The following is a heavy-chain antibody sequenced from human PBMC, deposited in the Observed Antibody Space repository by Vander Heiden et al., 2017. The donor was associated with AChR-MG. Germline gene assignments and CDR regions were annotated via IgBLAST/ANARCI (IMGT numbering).Heavy chain of an antibody. CDR2: IYHSGST. CDR3: AREVGYSSSWYNS. CDR1: GYSISSGYY. Sequence: QVQLQESGPGLVKPSETLSLPCAVSGYSISSGYYWGWIRQPPGKGLEWIGSIYHSGSTYYNPSLKSRVTISVDTSKNQFSLKLSSVTAADTAVYYCAREVGYSSSWYNSWGQGTLVTVSS. V-gene: IGHV4-38-2*02. D-gene: IGHD6-13*01. J-gene: IGHJ4*02.